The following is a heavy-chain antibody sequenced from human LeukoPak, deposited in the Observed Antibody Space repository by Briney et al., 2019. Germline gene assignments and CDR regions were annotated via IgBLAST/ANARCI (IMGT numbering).Heavy chain of an antibody. CDR2: IYYSGNN. D-gene: IGHD3-22*01. CDR1: GGSLNSYY. V-gene: IGHV4-59*01. Sequence: SETLSLTCTVSGGSLNSYYWSWIRQPPGKGLEWIGYIYYSGNNNYHPSLKGRVPISVDTSKNQLTLKLSSVTAADTTVYYCARGRHYVDSSGDYWGQGTLVTVSS. J-gene: IGHJ4*02. CDR3: ARGRHYVDSSGDY.